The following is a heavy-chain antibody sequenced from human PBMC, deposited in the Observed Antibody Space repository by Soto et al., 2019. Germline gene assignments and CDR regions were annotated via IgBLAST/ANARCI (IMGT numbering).Heavy chain of an antibody. J-gene: IGHJ3*02. CDR1: GFTFSSYG. CDR3: AREKSVVSRDDAFDI. V-gene: IGHV3-33*01. Sequence: PGGSLRLSCAASGFTFSSYGMHWVRQAPGKGLEWVAVIWYDGSNKYYADSVKGRFTISRDNSKNTLYLQMNSLRAEDTAVYYCAREKSVVSRDDAFDIWGQGTMVTVSS. D-gene: IGHD2-15*01. CDR2: IWYDGSNK.